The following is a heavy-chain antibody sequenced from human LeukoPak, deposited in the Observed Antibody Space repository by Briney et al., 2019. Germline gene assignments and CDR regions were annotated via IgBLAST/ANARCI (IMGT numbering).Heavy chain of an antibody. CDR1: GYSFTNYW. D-gene: IGHD3-22*01. J-gene: IGHJ3*02. Sequence: GESLTISCKGSGYSFTNYWVGWVRQMPGKDLEWMGIIYPGDSDTRYSPSFQGQVTISVDKSISTAYLQWSSLKASDTAMHYCARRRVYDSSGYYYIDAFDIWGQGTMVTASS. CDR3: ARRRVYDSSGYYYIDAFDI. CDR2: IYPGDSDT. V-gene: IGHV5-51*01.